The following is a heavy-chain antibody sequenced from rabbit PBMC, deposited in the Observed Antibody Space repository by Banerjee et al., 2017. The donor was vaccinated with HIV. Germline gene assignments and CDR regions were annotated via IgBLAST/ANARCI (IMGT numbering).Heavy chain of an antibody. Sequence: QEQLEESGGGLVQPGGSLKLSCKASGFSLSSDYWISWVRQAPGKGLEWIGYIDPIIHSTWYASWVNGRFTISSHNAQNTVDLQMNSLTAADTATYFCVREVAAKFNLWGQGTLVTVS. CDR3: VREVAAKFNL. V-gene: IGHV1S43*01. CDR1: GFSLSSDYW. J-gene: IGHJ4*01. D-gene: IGHD4-1*01. CDR2: IDPIIHST.